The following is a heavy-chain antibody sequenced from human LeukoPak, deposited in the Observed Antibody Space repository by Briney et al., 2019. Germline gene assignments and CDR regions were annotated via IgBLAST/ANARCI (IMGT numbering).Heavy chain of an antibody. Sequence: GGSLRLSCAASGFTFSSYAMSWVRQAPGKGLEWVSTISGSGGRTYYADSVKGRFTISRDNSKNTLYLQMNSLRAEDTAVYYCAELGITMIGGVWGKGTTVTISS. CDR1: GFTFSSYA. D-gene: IGHD3-10*02. V-gene: IGHV3-23*01. CDR2: ISGSGGRT. J-gene: IGHJ6*04. CDR3: AELGITMIGGV.